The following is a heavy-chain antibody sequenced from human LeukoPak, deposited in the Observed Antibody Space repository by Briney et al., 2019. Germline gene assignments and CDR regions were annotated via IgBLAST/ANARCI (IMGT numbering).Heavy chain of an antibody. CDR1: GGSMSSFY. Sequence: SETLSLTCTVSGGSMSSFYWDWIRQPAGKGLQWIGRIYTSGVTNYNPSLKSRVIMSVDTSKNQFSLKLSSVTAADTAVYYCAREWTSGDGSGYPYYFDYWGPGTLATVSS. V-gene: IGHV4-4*07. CDR2: IYTSGVT. J-gene: IGHJ4*02. D-gene: IGHD3-22*01. CDR3: AREWTSGDGSGYPYYFDY.